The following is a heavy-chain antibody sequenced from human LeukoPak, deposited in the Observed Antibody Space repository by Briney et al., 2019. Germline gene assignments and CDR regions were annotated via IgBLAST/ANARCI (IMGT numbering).Heavy chain of an antibody. D-gene: IGHD5-12*01. J-gene: IGHJ4*02. CDR3: ASSRGYSDYDSDY. Sequence: GRSLRLSCAASGFTFITYAMHWIRQAPGKGLEWVAVISDDGSNKYYADSVKGRFTISRDNSKNTLYLQMNSLRPEDAAVYFCASSRGYSDYDSDYWGQGTLVTVSS. CDR2: ISDDGSNK. CDR1: GFTFITYA. V-gene: IGHV3-30*04.